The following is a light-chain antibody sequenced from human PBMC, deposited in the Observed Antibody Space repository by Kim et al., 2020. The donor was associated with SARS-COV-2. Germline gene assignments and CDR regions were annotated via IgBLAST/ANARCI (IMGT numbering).Light chain of an antibody. V-gene: IGLV1-44*01. CDR3: GSWDDSLSGRV. J-gene: IGLJ3*02. CDR1: RSNVGNNP. Sequence: GQTVTISCPGRRSNVGNNPVTWFQHVPGTAPKLLMSNDNQRPSGVPDRFSASKSGTSASLAISGLQSEDEAVYYCGSWDDSLSGRVFGGGTQLTVL. CDR2: NDN.